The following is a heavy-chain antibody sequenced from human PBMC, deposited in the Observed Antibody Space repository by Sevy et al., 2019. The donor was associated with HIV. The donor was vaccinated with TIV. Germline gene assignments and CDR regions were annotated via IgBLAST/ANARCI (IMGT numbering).Heavy chain of an antibody. CDR3: AQDYSAGITMVRGAYRARGDYFDY. CDR2: ISYDEAHK. CDR1: GFTFRTSG. D-gene: IGHD3-10*01. J-gene: IGHJ4*02. Sequence: GGSLRLSCVTPGFTFRTSGMHWVRQSPGKGLEGVAVISYDEAHKHYADSVKGRFSISKDNSKNTLYLQMSSRRTEDTDVYNWAQDYSAGITMVRGAYRARGDYFDYWGQGTQVTVSS. V-gene: IGHV3-30*18.